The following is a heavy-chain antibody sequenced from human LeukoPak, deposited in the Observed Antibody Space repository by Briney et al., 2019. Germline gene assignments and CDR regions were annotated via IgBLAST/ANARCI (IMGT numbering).Heavy chain of an antibody. D-gene: IGHD5-18*01. CDR3: ARCPYSFGFAPPGY. CDR2: ISSSSSTI. CDR1: GFTFSSYS. J-gene: IGHJ4*02. Sequence: GGSLRLSCAASGFTFSSYSMNWVRQAPGKGLEWVSYISSSSSTIYYADSVKGRFTISRDNAKNSLYLQMNSLRAEDTAVYYCARCPYSFGFAPPGYWGQGTLVTVSS. V-gene: IGHV3-48*01.